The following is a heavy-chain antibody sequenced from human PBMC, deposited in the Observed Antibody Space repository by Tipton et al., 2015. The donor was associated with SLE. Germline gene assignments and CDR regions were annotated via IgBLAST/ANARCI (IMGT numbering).Heavy chain of an antibody. J-gene: IGHJ3*02. D-gene: IGHD4-17*01. CDR1: GGSISSGSYY. CDR3: VRETDFGDSYDAFDI. CDR2: IYHSGST. Sequence: TLSLTCTVSGGSISSGSYYWSWIRQPAGKGLEWIGEIYHSGSTNYNPALKSRVVISLVTSKNHFSLKLTSVAAADTAVYYCVRETDFGDSYDAFDIWGQGTMVTVSS. V-gene: IGHV4-61*09.